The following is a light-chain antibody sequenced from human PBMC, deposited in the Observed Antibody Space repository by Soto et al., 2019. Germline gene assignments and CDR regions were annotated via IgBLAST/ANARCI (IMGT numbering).Light chain of an antibody. V-gene: IGKV3-15*01. CDR2: GAS. CDR1: QSVSSN. J-gene: IGKJ1*01. Sequence: EIVMTQSPATLSVSPGERATLSCRASQSVSSNLAWYQQKPGQAPGLLIYGASTRATGIPARVSGSGSGTEFPLTINSLQSEDFAVYYCQQYNNWPPWTFGQGTKVEIK. CDR3: QQYNNWPPWT.